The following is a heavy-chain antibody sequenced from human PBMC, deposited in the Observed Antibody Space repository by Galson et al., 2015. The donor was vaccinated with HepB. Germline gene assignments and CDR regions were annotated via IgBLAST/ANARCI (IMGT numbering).Heavy chain of an antibody. V-gene: IGHV1-18*01. Sequence: SVKVSCKASGYTFNSYGFSWVRQAPGQGLEWMGWISAHNGNRNYAQKFQGRVTMTTDTSTSTAYMELRSLRSDDTAVYYCARDGWELLMAWFDPWGQGTLVTVSS. CDR2: ISAHNGNR. CDR3: ARDGWELLMAWFDP. J-gene: IGHJ5*02. D-gene: IGHD1-26*01. CDR1: GYTFNSYG.